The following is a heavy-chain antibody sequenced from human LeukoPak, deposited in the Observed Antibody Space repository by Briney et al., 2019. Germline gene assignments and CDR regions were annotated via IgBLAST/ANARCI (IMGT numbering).Heavy chain of an antibody. CDR1: GDSISSSSYY. J-gene: IGHJ6*03. D-gene: IGHD5-12*01. CDR2: IYYSGST. V-gene: IGHV4-39*02. CDR3: AREYSGYDFKVGYYYYMDV. Sequence: SETLSLTCTVSGDSISSSSYYWGWIRQPPGKGLEWLGSIYYSGSTYYNPSLKSRVTISVDTSKNQFSLKLSSVTAADTAVYYCAREYSGYDFKVGYYYYMDVWGKGTTVTVSS.